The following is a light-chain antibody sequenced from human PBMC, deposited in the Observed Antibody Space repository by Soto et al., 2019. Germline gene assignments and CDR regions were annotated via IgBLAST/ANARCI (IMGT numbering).Light chain of an antibody. CDR1: SSSIGSNY. Sequence: QSVVAQPPTVSAAPGQKFTLSCSGSSSSIGSNYVSWFQQLPGTAPKLLISENNKRPSGIPDRFSGSKSGTSATLDITGLQTGDEADYYCGTWDNSLSAGVFGTGTKVTVL. CDR2: ENN. V-gene: IGLV1-51*02. J-gene: IGLJ1*01. CDR3: GTWDNSLSAGV.